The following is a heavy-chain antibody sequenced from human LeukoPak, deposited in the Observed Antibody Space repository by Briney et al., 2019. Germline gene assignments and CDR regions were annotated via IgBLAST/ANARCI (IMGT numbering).Heavy chain of an antibody. J-gene: IGHJ6*02. Sequence: GGSLRLSCAASGFTFSSYAMHWVRQAPGKGLEWVAVISYDGSNKYYADSVKGRFTISRDNSKNTLYLQVNSLRAEDTAVYYCARDIAAAPGSGYYYYYGMDVWGQGTTVTVSS. V-gene: IGHV3-30*04. D-gene: IGHD6-13*01. CDR3: ARDIAAAPGSGYYYYYGMDV. CDR1: GFTFSSYA. CDR2: ISYDGSNK.